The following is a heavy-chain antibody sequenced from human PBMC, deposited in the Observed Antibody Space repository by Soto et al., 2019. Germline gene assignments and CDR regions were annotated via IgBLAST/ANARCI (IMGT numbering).Heavy chain of an antibody. Sequence: EVQLVESGGGLVQPGGSLRLSCAASGFTFSSYDMHWVRQATGKGLEWVSAIGTAGDTYYPGSVKGRFTISRENAKNSLYLQMNSLRAGDTAVYYCARDSLMSGRYGMDVWGQGTTVTVSS. CDR2: IGTAGDT. CDR1: GFTFSSYD. D-gene: IGHD3-10*01. CDR3: ARDSLMSGRYGMDV. V-gene: IGHV3-13*04. J-gene: IGHJ6*02.